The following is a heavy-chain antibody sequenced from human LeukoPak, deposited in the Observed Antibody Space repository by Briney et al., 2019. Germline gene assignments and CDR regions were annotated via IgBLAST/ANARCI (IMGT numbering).Heavy chain of an antibody. J-gene: IGHJ4*02. CDR1: GFTFSRSW. Sequence: PGGSLRLSCATSGFTFSRSWMDWVRQAPGKGLEWVANIKEDGSETHYVDSAKGRFTISRDNAKNSLFLQVDNLRVEDTARYYCSRSLNFWGQGTLVTVSP. CDR3: SRSLNF. CDR2: IKEDGSET. V-gene: IGHV3-7*01.